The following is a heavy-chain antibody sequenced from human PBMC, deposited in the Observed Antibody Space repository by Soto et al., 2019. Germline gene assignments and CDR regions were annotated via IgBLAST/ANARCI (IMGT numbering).Heavy chain of an antibody. CDR3: ARVGSGQDIVVVPAAKEVGDYYYYGMDV. CDR1: GGTFSSYA. D-gene: IGHD2-2*01. V-gene: IGHV1-69*13. Sequence: ASVKVSCKASGGTFSSYAISWVRQAPGQGLEWMGGIIPIFGTANYAQKFQGRVTITADESTSTAYMELSSLRSEDTAVYYCARVGSGQDIVVVPAAKEVGDYYYYGMDVWGQGTTVTVSS. CDR2: IIPIFGTA. J-gene: IGHJ6*02.